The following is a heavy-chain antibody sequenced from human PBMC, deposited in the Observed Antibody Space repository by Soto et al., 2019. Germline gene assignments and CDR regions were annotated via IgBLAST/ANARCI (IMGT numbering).Heavy chain of an antibody. V-gene: IGHV1-8*02. D-gene: IGHD6-13*01. CDR3: GRGPSPRAPAGGAPYYYAMDV. Sequence: ASVKVSCKASGYDFTAYDINWVRQASGQGLEWMGWMNPINGATGSARRFQGRVSMTRNTATGTAYLELTSLRSDDTAVYYCGRGPSPRAPAGGAPYYYAMDVWGQGTTVTVSS. CDR2: MNPINGAT. J-gene: IGHJ6*02. CDR1: GYDFTAYD.